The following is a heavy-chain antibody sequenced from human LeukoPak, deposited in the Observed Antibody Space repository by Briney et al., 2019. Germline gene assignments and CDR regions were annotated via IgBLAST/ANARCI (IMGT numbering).Heavy chain of an antibody. CDR3: ARGGYIAAAGTPWFDP. J-gene: IGHJ5*02. CDR1: GGTFSSYA. D-gene: IGHD6-13*01. V-gene: IGHV1-69*05. Sequence: SVKVSCKASGGTFSSYAISWVRQAPGQGLEWMGGIIPIFGTANYAQKFQGRVTITTDESTSTAYMELSSLRSEDTAVYYCARGGYIAAAGTPWFDPWGQGTLVTVSS. CDR2: IIPIFGTA.